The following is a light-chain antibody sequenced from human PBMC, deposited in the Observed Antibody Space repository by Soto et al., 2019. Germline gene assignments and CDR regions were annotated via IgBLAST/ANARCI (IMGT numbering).Light chain of an antibody. J-gene: IGKJ4*01. CDR1: QSISRN. Sequence: IQMTQSPSSLSASVGDRVTITCRASQSISRNLNWYQQKPGKAPKLLIYTASNLQSGVPSRFSGSGSGTDFALTISSLQPEDSAVYYCQQSHSSPLSFGGGTKVEF. CDR2: TAS. CDR3: QQSHSSPLS. V-gene: IGKV1-39*01.